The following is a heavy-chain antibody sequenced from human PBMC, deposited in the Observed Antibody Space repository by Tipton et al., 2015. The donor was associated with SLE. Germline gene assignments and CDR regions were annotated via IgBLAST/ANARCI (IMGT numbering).Heavy chain of an antibody. J-gene: IGHJ3*02. V-gene: IGHV4-38-2*01. CDR1: GYSISSGYY. CDR2: IYHSGST. Sequence: TLSLTCAVSGYSISSGYYWGWIRQPPGKGLEWIGSIYHSGSTYYNPSLKSRVTISVDTSKNQFSLKLSSVTAADTAVYYCARAGLRFLDKGAFDIWGQGTMVTVSS. CDR3: ARAGLRFLDKGAFDI. D-gene: IGHD3-3*01.